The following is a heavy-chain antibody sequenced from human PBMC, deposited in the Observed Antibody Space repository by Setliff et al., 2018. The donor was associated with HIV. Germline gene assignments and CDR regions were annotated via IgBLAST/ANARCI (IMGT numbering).Heavy chain of an antibody. CDR1: GFTFSSYA. D-gene: IGHD3-22*01. J-gene: IGHJ4*02. CDR3: AKSRTDSSGYYYSSH. V-gene: IGHV3-23*01. CDR2: ISGSGGST. Sequence: LRLSCAASGFTFSSYAMSWVRQAPGKGLEWVSAISGSGGSTYYADSVKGRFTISRDNSKNTLYLQMNSLRAEDTAVYYCAKSRTDSSGYYYSSHWGQGTLVTVSS.